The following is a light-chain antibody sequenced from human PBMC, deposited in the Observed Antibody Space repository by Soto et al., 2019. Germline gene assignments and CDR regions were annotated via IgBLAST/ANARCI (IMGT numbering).Light chain of an antibody. CDR3: QLYNSYSEA. V-gene: IGKV1-5*03. Sequence: DIQMTQSPSTLSGSVGDRVTITCRASQTISSWLAWYQQKPGKAPKLLIYKASTLKSGVPSRFSGSGSGTEFTLTISSLQPADFATYYCQLYNSYSEAFGHGTKVDIK. CDR1: QTISSW. CDR2: KAS. J-gene: IGKJ1*01.